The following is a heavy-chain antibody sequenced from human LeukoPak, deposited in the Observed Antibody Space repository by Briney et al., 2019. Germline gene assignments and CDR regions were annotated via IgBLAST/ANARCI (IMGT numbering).Heavy chain of an antibody. CDR1: GGSISGNY. V-gene: IGHV4-59*01. J-gene: IGHJ5*02. D-gene: IGHD3-10*01. CDR2: IYYSGGT. CDR3: ARETGNRFDP. Sequence: SETLSLTCTVSGGSISGNYWSWVRQPPGKGLEWIGNIYYSGGTKYNPSLKSRVTISVDTSKNQFSLKLSSVTPADTAVYYCARETGNRFDPWGQGTLFTVST.